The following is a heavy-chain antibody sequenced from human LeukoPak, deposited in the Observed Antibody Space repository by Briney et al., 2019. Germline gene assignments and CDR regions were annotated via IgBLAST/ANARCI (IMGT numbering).Heavy chain of an antibody. J-gene: IGHJ3*02. D-gene: IGHD6-19*01. CDR2: INPNSGGT. CDR1: GYTFTDYY. Sequence: ASVKVSCKASGYTFTDYYMHWVRQAPGQGLEWMGWINPNSGGTNYAQKFQDRVTMTRDTSISTAYMEMSRLRSDDTAVYYCARYPVAGTQGHDAFDIWGQGTMVTVSS. V-gene: IGHV1-2*02. CDR3: ARYPVAGTQGHDAFDI.